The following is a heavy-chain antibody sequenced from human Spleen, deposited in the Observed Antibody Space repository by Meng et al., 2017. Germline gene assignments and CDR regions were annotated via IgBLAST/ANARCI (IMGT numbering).Heavy chain of an antibody. CDR1: GGSINSGDYY. CDR2: IYYSGST. Sequence: VQLQESGPGLVKASQTLSLTCTVSGGSINSGDYYWSWIRQPPGKGLEWIGYIYYSGSTYYNPSLKSRLTISVDTSKNQFSLKLTSVTAADTALYYCARDYGDYWSTLDYWGQGTLVTVSS. D-gene: IGHD4-17*01. J-gene: IGHJ4*02. CDR3: ARDYGDYWSTLDY. V-gene: IGHV4-30-4*01.